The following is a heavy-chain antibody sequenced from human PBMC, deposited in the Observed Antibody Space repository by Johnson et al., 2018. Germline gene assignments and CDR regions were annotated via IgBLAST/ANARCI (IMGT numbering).Heavy chain of an antibody. J-gene: IGHJ4*02. V-gene: IGHV4-59*01. D-gene: IGHD3-22*01. CDR1: GDSISNYY. Sequence: QVQLQESGPGLVKPSETLSLTCTVSGDSISNYYWSWVRQPPGKGLEYIGYLYYTGSPKYNPSLQSRVAISVDTSKNQFSLKLTSVTAADTAIYYCARQRGYYSHFDYWSQGTLVTVSS. CDR3: ARQRGYYSHFDY. CDR2: LYYTGSP.